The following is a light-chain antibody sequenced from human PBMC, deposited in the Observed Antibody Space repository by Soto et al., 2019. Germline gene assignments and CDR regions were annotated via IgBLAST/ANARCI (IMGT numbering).Light chain of an antibody. V-gene: IGKV3-20*01. Sequence: ETVLTQSPGTVSLSPGERATISCTTSQSVRSSYLAWYQQKPGQAPMLLIYDAFSRHSGIPERFSGSGSGTEFTLTISGLEPDDSAVYYCQHYNSSPRTFGQGTKLEI. J-gene: IGKJ2*02. CDR2: DAF. CDR3: QHYNSSPRT. CDR1: QSVRSSY.